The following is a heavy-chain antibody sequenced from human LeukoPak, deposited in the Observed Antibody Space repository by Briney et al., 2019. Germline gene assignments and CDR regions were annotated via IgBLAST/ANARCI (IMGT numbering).Heavy chain of an antibody. J-gene: IGHJ4*02. CDR1: GGSISSHY. CDR3: AREWGEAYFDY. D-gene: IGHD3-16*01. Sequence: SETLSLTCTVSGGSISSHYWSWIRQPPGKGLEWIGYIYYSGSTNYNPSLKSRVTISVDTSKNQFSLKLSSVTAADTAVYYCAREWGEAYFDYWGQGTLVTVSS. CDR2: IYYSGST. V-gene: IGHV4-59*11.